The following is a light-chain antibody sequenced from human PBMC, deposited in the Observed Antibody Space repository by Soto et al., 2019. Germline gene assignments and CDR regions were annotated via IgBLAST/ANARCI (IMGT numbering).Light chain of an antibody. CDR2: GAS. CDR3: QQYGSSQYT. Sequence: EIVLTQSPGTLSLSPGERATLSCRASQIVSGIYLAWYQQKPGQAPRLLIYGASSRVTGIPDRFSGSGSGTDFTLTISRLEPADFAVYYCQQYGSSQYTFGQGTKVEIK. J-gene: IGKJ2*01. V-gene: IGKV3-20*01. CDR1: QIVSGIY.